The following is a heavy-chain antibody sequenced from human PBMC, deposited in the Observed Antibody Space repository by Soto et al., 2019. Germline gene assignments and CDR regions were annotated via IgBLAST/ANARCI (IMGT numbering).Heavy chain of an antibody. J-gene: IGHJ6*02. CDR1: GGSISSYY. CDR2: IHYSGNT. CDR3: ARYSSSSYYYGMDV. Sequence: SETLSLTCTVSGGSISSYYWSWIRQSPGKGLEWIGYIHYSGNTNYNPSLKSRVTISVDTSKNQFSLKLSSVTAADTAVYYCARYSSSSYYYGMDVWGQGTTVTVS. D-gene: IGHD6-6*01. V-gene: IGHV4-59*01.